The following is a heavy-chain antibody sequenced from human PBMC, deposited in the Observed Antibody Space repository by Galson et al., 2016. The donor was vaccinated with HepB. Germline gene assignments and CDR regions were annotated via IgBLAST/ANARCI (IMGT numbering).Heavy chain of an antibody. J-gene: IGHJ5*01. CDR1: GFTFSSYS. D-gene: IGHD3-3*01. V-gene: IGHV3-21*01. CDR2: ISGNSYYI. CDR3: ARDRDAYDFWCGSRGSKCFDS. Sequence: SLRLSCAASGFTFSSYSMNWVRQAPGQGLEWVSSISGNSYYIYYADSVKGRFTISRDNAKRSLYLQMNSLRAEDTAVYYCARDRDAYDFWCGSRGSKCFDSWGQGVLVTVSS.